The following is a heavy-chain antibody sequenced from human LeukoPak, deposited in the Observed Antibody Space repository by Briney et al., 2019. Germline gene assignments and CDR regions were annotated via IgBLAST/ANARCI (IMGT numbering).Heavy chain of an antibody. CDR3: ARDQTSSGWKGSFDY. Sequence: ASVKVSCKASGYTFTSYGISWVRQAPGQGLEWMGWISAYNGNTNYAQKLQGRVTMTTDTSTSTAYMELRSLRSDDTAVYYCARDQTSSGWKGSFDYWGQGTLVTVSS. D-gene: IGHD6-19*01. CDR1: GYTFTSYG. J-gene: IGHJ4*02. CDR2: ISAYNGNT. V-gene: IGHV1-18*01.